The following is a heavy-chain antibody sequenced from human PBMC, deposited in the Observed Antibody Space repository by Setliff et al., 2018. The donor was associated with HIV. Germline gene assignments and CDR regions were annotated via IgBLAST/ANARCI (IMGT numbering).Heavy chain of an antibody. Sequence: GASVKVSCKASGYTFTSYYMHWVRQAPGQGLEWMGIINPSSGSTTYAQKFQGRVTMTRDTSTSTVYMALSSLRSEDTAVDYCARDPAPSSSASYFQHWGQGTPVTVSS. CDR2: INPSSGST. CDR3: ARDPAPSSSASYFQH. CDR1: GYTFTSYY. V-gene: IGHV1-46*01. D-gene: IGHD6-6*01. J-gene: IGHJ1*01.